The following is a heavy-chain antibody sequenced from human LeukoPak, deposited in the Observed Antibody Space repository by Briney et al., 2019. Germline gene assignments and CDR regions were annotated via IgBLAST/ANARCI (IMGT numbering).Heavy chain of an antibody. CDR3: ARYSGNYRAFDI. V-gene: IGHV3-7*05. J-gene: IGHJ3*02. D-gene: IGHD1-26*01. Sequence: PGGSLRLSCAASGFTFSSCWMSWVRQAPGKGLEWLANIKQDGSEKYYVDSVKGRFTISRDNPKNSLYLQMNSLRAEDTAVYYCARYSGNYRAFDIWGQGTMVTVSS. CDR1: GFTFSSCW. CDR2: IKQDGSEK.